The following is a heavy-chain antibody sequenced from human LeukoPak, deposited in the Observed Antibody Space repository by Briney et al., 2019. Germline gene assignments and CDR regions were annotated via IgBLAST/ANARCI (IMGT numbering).Heavy chain of an antibody. CDR3: ARTDWAAAMVQDY. D-gene: IGHD5-18*01. CDR2: ISSSGSTI. J-gene: IGHJ4*02. Sequence: PGGSLTLSCAASGFTFSSYEMNWVRQAPGKGLEGVSYISSSGSTIYYADSVKGRFTISRDNAKNSLYLQMNSLRAEDTAVYYCARTDWAAAMVQDYWGQGTLVTVSS. CDR1: GFTFSSYE. V-gene: IGHV3-48*03.